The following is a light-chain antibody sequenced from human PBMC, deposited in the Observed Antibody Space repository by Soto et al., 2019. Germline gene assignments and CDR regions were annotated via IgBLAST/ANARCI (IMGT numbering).Light chain of an antibody. Sequence: AIQMTQSPSSLSASVGDRVTITCRASQDIRNDLGRYQQKPGKAPKLLIYAASSLQNDVPSRFSGSGSGTDFTLTITSLQSEDFATYYCLQDYVWPFSFGGGTRVEIK. CDR1: QDIRND. CDR2: AAS. CDR3: LQDYVWPFS. V-gene: IGKV1-6*02. J-gene: IGKJ4*01.